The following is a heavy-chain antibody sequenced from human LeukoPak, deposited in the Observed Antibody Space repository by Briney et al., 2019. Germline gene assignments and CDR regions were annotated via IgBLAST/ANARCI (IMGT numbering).Heavy chain of an antibody. V-gene: IGHV4-59*08. CDR1: GGSISSSY. CDR2: VYYSGTT. J-gene: IGHJ4*02. CDR3: ARSPYSRSIDY. D-gene: IGHD6-13*01. Sequence: KPSETLSLTCTVSGGSISSSYWNWIRQAPGKGLEWIGNVYYSGTTNYNPSLKSRVTISVDTSKNQFSLKLSSVTAADTAVYYCARSPYSRSIDYWGQGTLVTVSS.